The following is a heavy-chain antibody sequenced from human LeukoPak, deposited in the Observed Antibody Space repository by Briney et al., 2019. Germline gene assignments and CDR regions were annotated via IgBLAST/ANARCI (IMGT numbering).Heavy chain of an antibody. V-gene: IGHV1-46*01. Sequence: ASVKVSCKASGYTFTSYYNHWVRQAPGQGLEWMGIINPSGGGSATYAQKFQGRVTMTSDTSTSTVYMELGSLRSEDTAVYYCVRDRGEDLRDYYYGMDVWGQGTTVIVSS. D-gene: IGHD3-16*01. CDR1: GYTFTSYY. J-gene: IGHJ6*02. CDR3: VRDRGEDLRDYYYGMDV. CDR2: INPSGGGSA.